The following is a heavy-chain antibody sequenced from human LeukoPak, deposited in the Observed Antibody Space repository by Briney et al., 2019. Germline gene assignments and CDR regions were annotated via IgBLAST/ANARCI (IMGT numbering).Heavy chain of an antibody. CDR3: VRGYSFGPYGMHV. J-gene: IGHJ6*01. Sequence: GGSLTPSCSASGFPFSSYAMHWVRQAPGKGLEYVSAISDSGGSTYYADSVKGRFTISRDNSKNTLYLQMSSLRAEDTAVYFCVRGYSFGPYGMHVWGRGTTVTVSS. V-gene: IGHV3-64D*09. CDR2: ISDSGGST. CDR1: GFPFSSYA. D-gene: IGHD3/OR15-3a*01.